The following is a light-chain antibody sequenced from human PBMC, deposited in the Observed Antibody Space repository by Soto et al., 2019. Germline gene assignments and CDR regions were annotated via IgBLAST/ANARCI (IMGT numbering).Light chain of an antibody. J-gene: IGLJ2*01. CDR3: SSYGGSNNLV. Sequence: QSALTQPPSASGSPGQSVTISCTGTSNDIGGYNYVSWYQQHPGKAPKLMIYEVTKRPSGVPDRFSGSKSGNAASLTVSGLQAEDEADYYCSSYGGSNNLVFGGGTQLTVL. CDR2: EVT. CDR1: SNDIGGYNY. V-gene: IGLV2-8*01.